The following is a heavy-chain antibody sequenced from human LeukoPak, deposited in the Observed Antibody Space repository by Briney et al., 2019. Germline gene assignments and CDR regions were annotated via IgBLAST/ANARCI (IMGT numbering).Heavy chain of an antibody. J-gene: IGHJ4*02. V-gene: IGHV3-7*01. Sequence: GGSLRLSCAASGFTFGSYGMSWVRQAPGKGLEWVANIEQDGGEKNYVDSVKGRFTISRDNARNSLYLQMNSLRAEDTAVYYCARDRGYSTFDYWGQGTLVTVSS. CDR3: ARDRGYSTFDY. CDR1: GFTFGSYG. CDR2: IEQDGGEK. D-gene: IGHD4-23*01.